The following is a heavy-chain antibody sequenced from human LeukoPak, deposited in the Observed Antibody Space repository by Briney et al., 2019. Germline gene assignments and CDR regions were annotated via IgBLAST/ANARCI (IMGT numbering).Heavy chain of an antibody. J-gene: IGHJ5*02. V-gene: IGHV3-20*04. D-gene: IGHD1-7*01. Sequence: GGSLRLSCEASGFIFYDYGMSWVRQAPGKGLEWVAGMNWNGGTAGYADSVKGRISISRDNAKNSLYLQMKNLRVEDTALYYCVRHAPITGTSYSWFDPWGQGTLVTVSS. CDR3: VRHAPITGTSYSWFDP. CDR1: GFIFYDYG. CDR2: MNWNGGTA.